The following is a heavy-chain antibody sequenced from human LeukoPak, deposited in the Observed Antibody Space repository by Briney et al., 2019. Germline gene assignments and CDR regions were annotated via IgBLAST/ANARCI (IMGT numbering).Heavy chain of an antibody. J-gene: IGHJ4*02. CDR1: GYTFSDYD. Sequence: GASVKVSCRASGYTFSDYDISWVRQSPGRGLEWMGWISGHSGNTDYAEKFQGRVTMTRDNSTSNVYMELSSLRSEDTAVYYCARYFNNYDSSGDYDVTTYYVDYWGRGTLV. CDR2: ISGHSGNT. V-gene: IGHV1-18*01. CDR3: ARYFNNYDSSGDYDVTTYYVDY. D-gene: IGHD3-22*01.